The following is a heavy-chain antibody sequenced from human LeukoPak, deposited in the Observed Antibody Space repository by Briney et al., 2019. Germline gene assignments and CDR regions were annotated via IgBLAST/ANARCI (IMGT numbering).Heavy chain of an antibody. V-gene: IGHV3-21*01. CDR3: TRAHDFWSGYGGNYMDV. CDR1: GFSFRTHS. D-gene: IGHD3-3*01. Sequence: GGSLRLSCAASGFSFRTHSMKWVRQAPGKGLEWVSSITSFGSDIYYADSVKGRFTISRDDGKNSLYLQMNSLGAEDSAVYYCTRAHDFWSGYGGNYMDVWGKGTTVTVSS. J-gene: IGHJ6*03. CDR2: ITSFGSDI.